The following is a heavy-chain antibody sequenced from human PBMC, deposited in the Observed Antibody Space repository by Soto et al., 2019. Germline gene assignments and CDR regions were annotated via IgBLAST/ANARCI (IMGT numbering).Heavy chain of an antibody. D-gene: IGHD5-18*01. CDR2: INAGNGNT. CDR3: ARSPGYSYGDY. Sequence: GASVKVSCKASGYTFTGYAMHWVRQAPGQRLEWMGWINAGNGNTKYSQKFQGRVTITRDTSASTAYMELSSLRSEDTAVYYCARSPGYSYGDYWGQGTLVTVSS. J-gene: IGHJ4*02. V-gene: IGHV1-3*01. CDR1: GYTFTGYA.